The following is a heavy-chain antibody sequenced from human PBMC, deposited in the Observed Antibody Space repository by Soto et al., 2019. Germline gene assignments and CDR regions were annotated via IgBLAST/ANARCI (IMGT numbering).Heavy chain of an antibody. V-gene: IGHV3-21*01. CDR3: ESDSRRLWFGAFQEYNWFDP. CDR1: GFTFSSYS. J-gene: IGHJ5*02. CDR2: ISSSSSYI. D-gene: IGHD3-10*01. Sequence: GGSLRLSCAASGFTFSSYSMNWVRQAPGKGLEWVSSISSSSSYIYYADSVKGRFTISRDNAKNSLYMQMNSLRAEDTDVYSCESDSRRLWFGAFQEYNWFDPWGQGTLVTVSS.